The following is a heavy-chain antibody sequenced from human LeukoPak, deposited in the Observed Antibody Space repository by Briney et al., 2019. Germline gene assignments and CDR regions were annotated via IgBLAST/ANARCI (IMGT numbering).Heavy chain of an antibody. Sequence: TSETLSLTCTVSGGSISSYYWSWIRQPAGKGPEWIGRISTSGTTAYNPSLKSRATVSVDTSKNQFSLSLNSVTAADTAVYYCASYYDSSGYLSWGQGTLVTVSS. CDR1: GGSISSYY. J-gene: IGHJ4*02. CDR3: ASYYDSSGYLS. D-gene: IGHD3-22*01. CDR2: ISTSGTT. V-gene: IGHV4-4*07.